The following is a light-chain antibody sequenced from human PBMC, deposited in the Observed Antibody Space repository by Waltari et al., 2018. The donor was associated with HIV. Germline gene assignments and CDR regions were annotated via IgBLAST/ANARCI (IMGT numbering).Light chain of an antibody. J-gene: IGKJ2*01. CDR3: QQYNSWPPYT. CDR1: QSIGSR. Sequence: EIVMTQSPASLSVSPGERATLSCRASQSIGSRLAWYQQKPGQAPRILIYGASTRATGSPARISGSGSGTDVTLTISSLQSEDVAVYYCQQYNSWPPYTFGQGTKLEIK. V-gene: IGKV3-15*01. CDR2: GAS.